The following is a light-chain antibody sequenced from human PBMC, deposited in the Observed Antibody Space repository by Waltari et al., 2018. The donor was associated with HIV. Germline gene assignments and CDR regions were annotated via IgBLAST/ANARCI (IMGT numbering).Light chain of an antibody. V-gene: IGKV2-28*01. Sequence: DIVMTQSPLSLPVTPGEPASISCRSSQSLLQSNGYNYLGWYLQKPGQSPQLLIYLGSNPASGVPYRCSGSASGTAFTMKISRGEADDVGVYYCMQALQTPWTFGPGTKVEIK. CDR1: QSLLQSNGYNY. J-gene: IGKJ1*01. CDR3: MQALQTPWT. CDR2: LGS.